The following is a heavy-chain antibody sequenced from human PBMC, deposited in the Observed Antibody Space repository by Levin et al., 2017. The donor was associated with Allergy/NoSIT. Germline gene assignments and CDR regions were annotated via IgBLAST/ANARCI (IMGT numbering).Heavy chain of an antibody. V-gene: IGHV3-21*06. CDR3: ARDYRTGYSSLGEDGLDV. Sequence: PGGSLRLSCAASGFNFSDYAMSWVRQAPGKGLEWVSSISPSSSYIYDADSVKGLFTISRDNAKNSLYLQMTRLRAEDTAVYYCARDYRTGYSSLGEDGLDVWGQGTTVTVSS. J-gene: IGHJ6*02. CDR2: ISPSSSYI. D-gene: IGHD3/OR15-3a*01. CDR1: GFNFSDYA.